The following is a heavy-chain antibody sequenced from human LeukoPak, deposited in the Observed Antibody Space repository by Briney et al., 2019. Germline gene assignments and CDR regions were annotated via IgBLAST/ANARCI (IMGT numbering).Heavy chain of an antibody. V-gene: IGHV1-69*13. D-gene: IGHD3-16*01. J-gene: IGHJ4*02. CDR3: ARARLMITFGGVSPFDY. CDR1: GGTFSSYG. Sequence: GASVKVSCKASGGTFSSYGISWVRQAPGQGLEWMGGNIPILGTANYAQKFQGRVTITADESTSTAYMDLSSLRSEDTAVYYCARARLMITFGGVSPFDYWGQGTLVTVSS. CDR2: NIPILGTA.